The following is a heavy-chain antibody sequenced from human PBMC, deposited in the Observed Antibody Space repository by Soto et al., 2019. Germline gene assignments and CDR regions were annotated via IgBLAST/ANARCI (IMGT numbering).Heavy chain of an antibody. CDR1: GGSVSSGNYY. CDR3: ARDVSGFEYFDL. V-gene: IGHV4-61*01. CDR2: AHDSGVT. Sequence: SDTLSLTCTVSGGSVSSGNYYWSWIRQPPGKGLEWIGYAHDSGVTNYNPSLKSRVTISRDNSKNTLYLQMSTLRAEDTAVYYCARDVSGFEYFDLWGQGTLVTVSS. D-gene: IGHD3-9*01. J-gene: IGHJ4*02.